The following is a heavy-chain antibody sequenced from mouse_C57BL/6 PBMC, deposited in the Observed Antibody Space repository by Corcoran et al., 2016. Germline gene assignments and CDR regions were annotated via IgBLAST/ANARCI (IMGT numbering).Heavy chain of an antibody. Sequence: DVQLQESGPGLVKPSQSLSLTCSVTGYSITSGYYWNWIRQFPGNKLEWMGYISYDGSNNYNPSLKNRISITRDTSKNQFFLKLNSVTTEDTATYYCAIDSSGYGYAMDYWGQGTSVTVSS. CDR3: AIDSSGYGYAMDY. J-gene: IGHJ4*01. V-gene: IGHV3-6*01. CDR1: GYSITSGYY. D-gene: IGHD3-2*02. CDR2: ISYDGSN.